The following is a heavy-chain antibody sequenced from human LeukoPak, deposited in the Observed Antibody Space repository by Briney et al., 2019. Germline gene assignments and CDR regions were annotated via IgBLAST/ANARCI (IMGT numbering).Heavy chain of an antibody. V-gene: IGHV1-24*01. J-gene: IGHJ6*03. CDR1: GYTLTELS. D-gene: IGHD2-2*01. CDR2: FDPEDGET. Sequence: ASVKVSCKVSGYTLTELSMHWVRQALGKGLEWMGGFDPEDGETIYAQKFQGRVTITTDESTSTAYMELSSLRSEDTAVYYCAGRLLSAYYYYMDVWGKGTTVTVSS. CDR3: AGRLLSAYYYYMDV.